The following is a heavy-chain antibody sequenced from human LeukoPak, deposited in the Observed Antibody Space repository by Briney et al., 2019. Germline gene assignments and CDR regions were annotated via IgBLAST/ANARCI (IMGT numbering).Heavy chain of an antibody. V-gene: IGHV3-23*01. J-gene: IGHJ6*02. CDR3: AKAWGDFGYYYYVMDV. Sequence: PGGSLRLSCAASGFTFSTYAMSWVRQAPGKGLEWVSTISGSGGSTYFADSVKGRFTISRDNPKNTLYLQMNSLRAEDTAVYYCAKAWGDFGYYYYVMDVWGQGTTVTVSS. CDR1: GFTFSTYA. D-gene: IGHD3-3*01. CDR2: ISGSGGST.